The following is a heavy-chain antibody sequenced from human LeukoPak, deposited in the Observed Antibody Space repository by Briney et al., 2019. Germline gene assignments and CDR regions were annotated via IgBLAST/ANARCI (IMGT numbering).Heavy chain of an antibody. Sequence: LSGGSLRLSCAASGFTISSYAMNWVRQAPGKGLEWVSGISGSGTNTDYIDSVKGRFTISRDNSKNTLYLQMNSLRAEDTAVYYCAKDCSDYVWGSYRPRYFDYWGQGTLVTVSS. CDR1: GFTISSYA. CDR2: ISGSGTNT. J-gene: IGHJ4*02. V-gene: IGHV3-23*01. D-gene: IGHD3-16*02. CDR3: AKDCSDYVWGSYRPRYFDY.